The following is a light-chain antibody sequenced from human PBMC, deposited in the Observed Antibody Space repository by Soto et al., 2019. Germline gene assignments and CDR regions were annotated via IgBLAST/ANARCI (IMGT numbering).Light chain of an antibody. CDR2: GAS. J-gene: IGKJ1*01. CDR1: QSVSSN. CDR3: QQYNNWPPWT. Sequence: EIVMTQSPATLSVSPGERATLSCRASQSVSSNLAWYQQKPGQAPRLLLYGASTRATGIPARFSGSGSGKEFTLTISSLQSEDFAVYYCQQYNNWPPWTFGQGTKVEI. V-gene: IGKV3-15*01.